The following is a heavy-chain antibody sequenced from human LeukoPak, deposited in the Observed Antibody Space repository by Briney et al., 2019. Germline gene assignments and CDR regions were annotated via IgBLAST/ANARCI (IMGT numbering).Heavy chain of an antibody. D-gene: IGHD3-22*01. CDR1: GGSISSYY. V-gene: IGHV4-59*01. CDR2: IYYSGST. CDR3: ARDRDSSGYYSPRAFDI. J-gene: IGHJ3*02. Sequence: SSETLSLTCTVSGGSISSYYWSWIRQPPGKGLEWIGYIYYSGSTNYNPSLKSRVTISVDTSKNQFSLKLSSVTAADTAVYYCARDRDSSGYYSPRAFDIWGQGTMVTVSS.